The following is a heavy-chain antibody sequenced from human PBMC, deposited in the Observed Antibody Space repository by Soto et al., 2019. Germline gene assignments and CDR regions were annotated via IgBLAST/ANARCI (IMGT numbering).Heavy chain of an antibody. V-gene: IGHV1-18*01. Sequence: QVQLVQSGAEVKKPGASVKVSCKASGYTFTSSGISWVRQAPGQGLEWLGWISTDNGNTNYAQHLQGRVRLTTDTTTSTAYMDLRSLRSDDTAVYYCARDQGITTFGVYSMYYSGMDVWGQGTTVTVSS. CDR3: ARDQGITTFGVYSMYYSGMDV. CDR1: GYTFTSSG. CDR2: ISTDNGNT. J-gene: IGHJ6*02. D-gene: IGHD3-3*01.